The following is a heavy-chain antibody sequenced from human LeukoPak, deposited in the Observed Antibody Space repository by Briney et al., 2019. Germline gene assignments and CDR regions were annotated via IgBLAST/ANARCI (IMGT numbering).Heavy chain of an antibody. D-gene: IGHD2-15*01. CDR2: INHSGNT. Sequence: SQTLCLTRAVYRGGLSVYYWGWIREPPGRGVECGGGINHSGNTKNNTCLKSRVTISVDTSTNQFSLKMTSVTAANTAALYCARAPAQGITCSGGSCSPDRNSPYYGMDVWGQGTTVTVSS. CDR1: RGGLSVYY. V-gene: IGHV4-34*01. J-gene: IGHJ6*02. CDR3: ARAPAQGITCSGGSCSPDRNSPYYGMDV.